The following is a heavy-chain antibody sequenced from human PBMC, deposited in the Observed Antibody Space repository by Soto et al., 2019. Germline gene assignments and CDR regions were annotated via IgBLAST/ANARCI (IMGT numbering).Heavy chain of an antibody. CDR2: IRSKANSYAT. CDR1: GFTFSGSA. CDR3: TRLYCSSTSCPFPYYYYMDV. Sequence: EVQLVESGGGLVQPGGSLKLSCAASGFTFSGSAMHWVRQASGKGLEWVGRIRSKANSYATAYAASVKGRFTISRDDSKNTAYLQMNILKTEDTAVYYCTRLYCSSTSCPFPYYYYMDVWGKGTTVTVSS. V-gene: IGHV3-73*01. D-gene: IGHD2-2*01. J-gene: IGHJ6*03.